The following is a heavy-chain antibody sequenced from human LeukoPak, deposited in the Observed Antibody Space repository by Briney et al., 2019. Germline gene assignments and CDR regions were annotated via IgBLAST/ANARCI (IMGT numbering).Heavy chain of an antibody. Sequence: SETLSLACTVSGGSISSYYWSWIRQPAGKGLEWIGRIYTSGSTNYNPSLKSRVTMSVDTSKNQLSLKLSSVTAADTAVYYCARERSTAAAGTYYFDYWGQGTLVTVSS. D-gene: IGHD6-13*01. V-gene: IGHV4-4*07. CDR3: ARERSTAAAGTYYFDY. J-gene: IGHJ4*02. CDR1: GGSISSYY. CDR2: IYTSGST.